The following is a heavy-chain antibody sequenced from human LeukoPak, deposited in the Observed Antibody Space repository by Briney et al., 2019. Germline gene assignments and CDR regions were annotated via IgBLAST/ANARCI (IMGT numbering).Heavy chain of an antibody. CDR3: TTTPRGYSGCDTTLTYFDY. D-gene: IGHD5-12*01. J-gene: IGHJ4*02. CDR1: GFTFSNAW. Sequence: GGSLRLSCAASGFTFSNAWMSWVRQAPGKGLEWVGRIKSKTDGGTTDYAAPVKGRFTISRDDSKNTLYLQMNSLKTEDTAVYYCTTTPRGYSGCDTTLTYFDYWGQGTLVTVSS. CDR2: IKSKTDGGTT. V-gene: IGHV3-15*01.